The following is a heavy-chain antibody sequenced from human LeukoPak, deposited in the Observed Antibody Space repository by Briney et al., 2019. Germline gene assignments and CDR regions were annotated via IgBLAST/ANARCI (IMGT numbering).Heavy chain of an antibody. CDR1: GGSFSGYY. D-gene: IGHD1-26*01. J-gene: IGHJ4*02. CDR2: INHSGST. V-gene: IGHV4-34*01. Sequence: SETLSLTCAVYGGSFSGYYWSWIRQPPGKGLEWIGEINHSGSTNYNPSLNGRVTMSLDKSSNQLSLNLTSVTAADTATYYCSRESGAFCPFGYWGQGTLVIVSS. CDR3: SRESGAFCPFGY.